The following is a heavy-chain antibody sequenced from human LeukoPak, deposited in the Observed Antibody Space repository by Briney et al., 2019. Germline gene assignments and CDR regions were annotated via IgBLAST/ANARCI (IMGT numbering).Heavy chain of an antibody. CDR2: INHSGST. CDR1: GGSFSGYY. Sequence: SETLSLTCAVYGGSFSGYYWSWIRQPPGKGLEWIGEINHSGSTNYNPSLKSRVTISVDTSKSQFSLKLSSVTAADKAVYYCARARQWLDLDAFDIWGQGTMVTVSS. J-gene: IGHJ3*02. D-gene: IGHD6-19*01. V-gene: IGHV4-34*01. CDR3: ARARQWLDLDAFDI.